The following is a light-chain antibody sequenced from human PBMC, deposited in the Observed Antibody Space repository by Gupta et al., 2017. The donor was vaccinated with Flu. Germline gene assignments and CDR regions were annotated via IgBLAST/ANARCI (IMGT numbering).Light chain of an antibody. V-gene: IGLV3-21*02. J-gene: IGLJ1*01. CDR1: NIGSKS. CDR2: DDS. Sequence: YVLKSPPSLSVAPGHTATITCRGNNIGSKSVHWYQQKPGQAPVLVVYDDSDRPSGIPERFSGSNSGNTATLTISRVEDGDEDDYYCEVWDSSSDHPSYVFGTGTKVTVL. CDR3: EVWDSSSDHPSYV.